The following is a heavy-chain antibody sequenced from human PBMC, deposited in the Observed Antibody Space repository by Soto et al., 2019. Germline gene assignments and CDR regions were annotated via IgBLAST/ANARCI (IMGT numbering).Heavy chain of an antibody. D-gene: IGHD2-2*01. V-gene: IGHV1-46*01. CDR2: INPNNGNT. CDR1: GYTFTSYY. J-gene: IGHJ5*02. Sequence: ASVKVSCKASGYTFTSYYMHWVRQAPGQGLEWMGIINPNNGNTGYSQKFQDRVSMTRDTSINTVYLELSSLTSDDTAVYYCARGPYCSSAGCRRWVWFDPWGQGTLVTVSS. CDR3: ARGPYCSSAGCRRWVWFDP.